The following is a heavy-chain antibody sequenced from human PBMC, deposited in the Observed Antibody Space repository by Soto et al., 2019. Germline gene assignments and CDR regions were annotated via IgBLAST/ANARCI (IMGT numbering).Heavy chain of an antibody. V-gene: IGHV3-53*01. CDR2: IYIDGST. J-gene: IGHJ3*02. Sequence: EVQLVESGGGLIQPGGSLRLSCAASGFTVSSNYMSWVRQAPGKGLEWVSVIYIDGSTYYADSVKDRFTISRDNYKNTLYLQMNSLRDEDTAMYYCARVGYAVTTGGAFDIWGQGTMVTVSS. CDR1: GFTVSSNY. D-gene: IGHD4-17*01. CDR3: ARVGYAVTTGGAFDI.